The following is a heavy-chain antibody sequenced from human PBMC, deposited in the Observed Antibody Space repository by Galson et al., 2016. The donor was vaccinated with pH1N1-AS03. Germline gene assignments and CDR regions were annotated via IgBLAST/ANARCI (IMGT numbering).Heavy chain of an antibody. CDR2: INVGSGNT. J-gene: IGHJ4*02. CDR3: ARGFLEAVIDY. D-gene: IGHD3-3*01. Sequence: SVKVSCKASGYSFISYGVSWVRQAPGQGLEWMGWINVGSGNTKYSQKFQGRVTMTRDTSASTAYMELSSLTSDGTSVYYCARGFLEAVIDYWGQGSLVTVSS. V-gene: IGHV1-18*01. CDR1: GYSFISYG.